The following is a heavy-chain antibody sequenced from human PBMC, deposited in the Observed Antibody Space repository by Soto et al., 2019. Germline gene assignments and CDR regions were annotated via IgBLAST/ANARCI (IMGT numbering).Heavy chain of an antibody. J-gene: IGHJ4*02. Sequence: GGSLRLSCAASGFTFSSYAMSWVRQAPGKGLEWVSAYSARGGSTYYEDSVKGRFTISRRNSKNTMHLYIYSPRAEDTAVYSGAKGGPILTGYSSFDYWGRGTLFTVSS. V-gene: IGHV3-23*01. CDR1: GFTFSSYA. CDR2: YSARGGST. D-gene: IGHD3-9*01. CDR3: AKGGPILTGYSSFDY.